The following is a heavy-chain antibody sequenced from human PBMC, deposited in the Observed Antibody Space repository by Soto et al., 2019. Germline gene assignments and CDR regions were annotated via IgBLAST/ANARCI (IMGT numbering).Heavy chain of an antibody. J-gene: IGHJ4*02. CDR3: ARYSPYDFGSGCPPLDY. D-gene: IGHD3-3*01. Sequence: GGSLRLSCAASGFTFSSYAMSWVRQAPGKGLEWVSSISSSSSNIYYADSVKGRFTISRDNAKNSLYLQMNSLRAEDTAVYYCARYSPYDFGSGCPPLDYWGQGTLVIGSS. CDR2: ISSSSSNI. V-gene: IGHV3-21*01. CDR1: GFTFSSYA.